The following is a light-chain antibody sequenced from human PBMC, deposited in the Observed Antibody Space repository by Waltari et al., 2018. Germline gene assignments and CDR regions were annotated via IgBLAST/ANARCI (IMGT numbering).Light chain of an antibody. V-gene: IGKV1-5*03. CDR3: QQYNSYLYT. CDR2: KAS. CDR1: QSISSW. Sequence: DIQVTQSPSTLSASVGDRVTIPCRASQSISSWLAWYQQKPGKAPKLLIYKASSLESGVPSRFSGSGSGTEFTLTISSLQPDDFATYYCQQYNSYLYTFGQGTKLEIK. J-gene: IGKJ2*01.